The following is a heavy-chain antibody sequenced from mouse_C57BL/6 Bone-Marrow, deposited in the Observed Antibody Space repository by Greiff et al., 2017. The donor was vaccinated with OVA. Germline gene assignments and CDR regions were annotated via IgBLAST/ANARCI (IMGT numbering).Heavy chain of an antibody. CDR1: GFNIKDDY. D-gene: IGHD1-1*02. J-gene: IGHJ4*01. Sequence: EVQLQQSGAELVRPGASVKLSCTASGFNIKDDYMHWVKQRPEQGLELIGWIDPENGDTEYASKFQGKATITADTSANTAYLQLRRLTSEATAVYYCTTVWWVLGAMDDWGQGTSVTVSS. V-gene: IGHV14-4*01. CDR2: IDPENGDT. CDR3: TTVWWVLGAMDD.